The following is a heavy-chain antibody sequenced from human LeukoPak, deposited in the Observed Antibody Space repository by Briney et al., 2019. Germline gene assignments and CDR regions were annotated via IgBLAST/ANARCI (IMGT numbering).Heavy chain of an antibody. J-gene: IGHJ4*02. CDR2: ISRGSSDI. CDR1: ASTFTSLS. CDR3: ARDPNSSWPGPDD. Sequence: GGSLTLSCAASASTFTSLSMEWDRHAPGKGLEWVSTISRGSSDIYYAGSVKVPSTNSRDNAKNSLYLQMTSLRAEDTAVYYWARDPNSSWPGPDDWGQGTLVTVSS. V-gene: IGHV3-21*01. D-gene: IGHD6-13*01.